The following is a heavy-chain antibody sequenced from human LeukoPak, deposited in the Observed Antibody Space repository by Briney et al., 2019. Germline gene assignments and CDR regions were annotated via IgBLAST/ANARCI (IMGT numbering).Heavy chain of an antibody. CDR3: ARGDVSGDDS. V-gene: IGHV3-48*01. CDR1: GFTFSNYN. Sequence: WGSLRLSCAASGFTFSNYNMNWVRQAPGQGLEWVSYISSGSSTIYYADSVKGRFTISRDNAENSLYLQMNSLRAEDTALYYCARGDVSGDDSWGQGTLVTVSS. J-gene: IGHJ5*01. CDR2: ISSGSSTI. D-gene: IGHD4-17*01.